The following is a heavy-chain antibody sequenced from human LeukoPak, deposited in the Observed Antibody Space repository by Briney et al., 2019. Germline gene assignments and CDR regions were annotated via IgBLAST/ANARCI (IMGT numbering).Heavy chain of an antibody. CDR2: INSDGSST. J-gene: IGHJ4*02. CDR3: ARSGGYSYGNFDY. D-gene: IGHD5-18*01. V-gene: IGHV3-74*01. Sequence: GGSLRLSCAASGITFSSYWMHWVRQAPGKGLVWVSRINSDGSSTSYADSVKGRFTISRDNAKNTLYLQMNSLRAEDTAVYYCARSGGYSYGNFDYWGQGTLVTVSS. CDR1: GITFSSYW.